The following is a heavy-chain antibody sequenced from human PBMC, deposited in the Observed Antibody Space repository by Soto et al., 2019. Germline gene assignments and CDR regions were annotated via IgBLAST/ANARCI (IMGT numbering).Heavy chain of an antibody. V-gene: IGHV2-5*02. CDR3: VHRGGYCYGPSCGYYYYMGA. CDR2: IYWDDDK. CDR1: VFSLTTGGVS. J-gene: IGHJ6*03. Sequence: ITLKESGPVLVKPTEPLTLTCTFSVFSLTTGGVSVGWIRQPPGKALEWLSLIYWDDDKRYRPSLESRLTITKDTSKNEVVLTMTDMGPEDTGTYFCVHRGGYCYGPSCGYYYYMGAWGTGTTVTVSS. D-gene: IGHD3-10*01.